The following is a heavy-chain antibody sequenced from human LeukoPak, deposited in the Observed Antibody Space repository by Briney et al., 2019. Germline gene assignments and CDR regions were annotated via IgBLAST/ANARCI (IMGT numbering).Heavy chain of an antibody. D-gene: IGHD1-1*01. Sequence: PGESLRLSCAASGFTFSSYGMHWVRQAPGKGLEWVAVISYDGSNKYYADSVKGRFTISRDNSKNTLYLQMNSLRGEDTGVYYCARDPVPTTARHFDYWGQGTLVTVSS. J-gene: IGHJ4*02. V-gene: IGHV3-30*03. CDR1: GFTFSSYG. CDR3: ARDPVPTTARHFDY. CDR2: ISYDGSNK.